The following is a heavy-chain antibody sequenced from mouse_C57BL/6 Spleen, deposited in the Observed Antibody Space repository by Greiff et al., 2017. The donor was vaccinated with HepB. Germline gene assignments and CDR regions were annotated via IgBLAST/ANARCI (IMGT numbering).Heavy chain of an antibody. Sequence: QVQLQQSGPELVKPGASVKISCKASGYAFSSSWMNWVKQRPGKGLEWIGRIYPGDGDTNYNGKFKGKATLTADKSSSTAYMQLSSLTSEDSAVYFCARYPSSPYYAMDYWGQGTSVTVSS. CDR1: GYAFSSSW. J-gene: IGHJ4*01. CDR3: ARYPSSPYYAMDY. CDR2: IYPGDGDT. V-gene: IGHV1-82*01. D-gene: IGHD1-1*01.